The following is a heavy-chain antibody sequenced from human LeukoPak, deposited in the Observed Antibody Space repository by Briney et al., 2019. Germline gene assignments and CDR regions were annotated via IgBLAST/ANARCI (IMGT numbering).Heavy chain of an antibody. CDR3: AKFVGIGYCSGGSCAASSNDY. J-gene: IGHJ4*02. Sequence: GGSLRLSCAASGFTFSSYWMSWVRQAPGKGLEWVANIKQDGSEKYYVDSVKGRFTISRDNAKNSLYLQMNSLRAEDTAVYYCAKFVGIGYCSGGSCAASSNDYWGQGTLVTVSS. D-gene: IGHD2-15*01. CDR2: IKQDGSEK. V-gene: IGHV3-7*01. CDR1: GFTFSSYW.